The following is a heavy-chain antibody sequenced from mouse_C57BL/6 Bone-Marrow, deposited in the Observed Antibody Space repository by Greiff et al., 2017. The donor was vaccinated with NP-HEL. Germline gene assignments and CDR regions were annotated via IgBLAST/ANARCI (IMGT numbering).Heavy chain of an antibody. V-gene: IGHV1-50*01. CDR3: AREGWLLRTD. J-gene: IGHJ3*01. Sequence: VQLQQPGAELVKPGASVKLSCKASGYTFTSYWMQWVKQRPGQGLEWIGEIDPSDSYTNYNQKFKGKATLTVVTSSSTAYMQLSSLTSEDSAVYYCAREGWLLRTDWGQGTLVTVSA. CDR2: IDPSDSYT. D-gene: IGHD2-3*01. CDR1: GYTFTSYW.